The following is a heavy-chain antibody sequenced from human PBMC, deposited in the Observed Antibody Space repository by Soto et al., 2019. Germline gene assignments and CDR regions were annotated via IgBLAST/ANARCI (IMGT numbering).Heavy chain of an antibody. Sequence: EVQLLESGGGLVQPGGSLRLSCAASGFTFSSYAVSWVRQAPGKGLEWVSAISGSATSIYYADSVKGRFTISRDNSKNTLYLQMNSLRAEDTAVYYCAKDVMYSSSWYYFDYWGQGILVTVSS. CDR1: GFTFSSYA. J-gene: IGHJ4*02. V-gene: IGHV3-23*01. CDR3: AKDVMYSSSWYYFDY. D-gene: IGHD6-13*01. CDR2: ISGSATSI.